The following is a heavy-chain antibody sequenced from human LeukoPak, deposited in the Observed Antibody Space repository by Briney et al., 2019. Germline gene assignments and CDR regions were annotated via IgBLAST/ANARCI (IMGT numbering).Heavy chain of an antibody. D-gene: IGHD7-27*01. J-gene: IGHJ4*02. V-gene: IGHV1-69*05. CDR3: ARDAVPLGLFDY. Sequence: EASVKVSCKASGGTFSSYAISWVRQAPGQGLEWMGGIIPIFGTANYAQKFQGRVTITTDESTSTAYMELSSLRSEDTAVYYCARDAVPLGLFDYWGQGTLVTVSS. CDR1: GGTFSSYA. CDR2: IIPIFGTA.